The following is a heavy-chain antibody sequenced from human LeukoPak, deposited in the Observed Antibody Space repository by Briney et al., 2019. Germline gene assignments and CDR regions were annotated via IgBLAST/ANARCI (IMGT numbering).Heavy chain of an antibody. V-gene: IGHV3-48*01. D-gene: IGHD6-13*01. CDR3: ATDRYSTCDY. J-gene: IGHJ4*02. Sequence: PGGSLRLSCAASGFTFSSYSMNWVRQAPGKGLEWVSYISSSSSTIYYADSVKGRFTISKDNDKNPLYLQMNGLRAEDTAVYYCATDRYSTCDYWGQGILVTVSS. CDR2: ISSSSSTI. CDR1: GFTFSSYS.